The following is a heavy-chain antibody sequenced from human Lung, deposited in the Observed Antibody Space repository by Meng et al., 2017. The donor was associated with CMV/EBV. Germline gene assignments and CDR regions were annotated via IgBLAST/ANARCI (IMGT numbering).Heavy chain of an antibody. CDR3: AKDPGTSSRSY. V-gene: IGHV3-30*02. CDR1: GFAFRNFG. J-gene: IGHJ4*02. CDR2: IRPDGTDK. D-gene: IGHD6-6*01. Sequence: GESXKISCAASGFAFRNFGIHWVRQAPGKGLEWVAFIRPDGTDKYYGDSVTGRFTISRDDSKNTLFLQMNSLRPDDTAMYYCAKDPGTSSRSYWGQGTLVTVSS.